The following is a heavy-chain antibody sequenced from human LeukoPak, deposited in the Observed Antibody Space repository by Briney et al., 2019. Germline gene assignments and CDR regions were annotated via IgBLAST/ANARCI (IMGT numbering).Heavy chain of an antibody. D-gene: IGHD4-23*01. CDR3: ARDILYGGSYFDY. CDR2: ISSSSSYI. J-gene: IGHJ4*02. CDR1: GFTFSSYS. V-gene: IGHV3-21*01. Sequence: GGSLRLSCAASGFTFSSYSMNWVRQAPGKGLEWVSSISSSSSYIYYADSVKGRFTISRDNAKNSLYLQMNSLRAEDTAVYYCARDILYGGSYFDYWGQGTLVTVSS.